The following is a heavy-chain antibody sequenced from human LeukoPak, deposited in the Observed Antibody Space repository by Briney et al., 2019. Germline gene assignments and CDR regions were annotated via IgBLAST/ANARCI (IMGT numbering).Heavy chain of an antibody. CDR2: IKPDSGAT. CDR1: GYTFTGHY. J-gene: IGHJ4*02. Sequence: GASVKVSCKASGYTFTGHYIHWVRQAPGQGLEWMGWIKPDSGATNYAQKFQGRVTMTRDTSISTAPMELNRLTSDDTAVYYCARPEHRYGYILDYWGQGTLVTVSS. V-gene: IGHV1-2*02. CDR3: ARPEHRYGYILDY. D-gene: IGHD5-18*01.